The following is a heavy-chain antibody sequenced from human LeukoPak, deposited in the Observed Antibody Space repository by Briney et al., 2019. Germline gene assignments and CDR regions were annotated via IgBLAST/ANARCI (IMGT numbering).Heavy chain of an antibody. J-gene: IGHJ4*02. V-gene: IGHV4-34*01. CDR2: INHSGST. D-gene: IGHD3-16*01. CDR1: GGSFSGYY. CDR3: TRGAGWLIDY. Sequence: NPSETLSLTCAVYGGSFSGYYWSWIRQPPGKGLEWIGEINHSGSTNYNPSLKSRVTISVDTSKNQFSLKLSSVTAADTAVYYCTRGAGWLIDYWGQGILVTVSP.